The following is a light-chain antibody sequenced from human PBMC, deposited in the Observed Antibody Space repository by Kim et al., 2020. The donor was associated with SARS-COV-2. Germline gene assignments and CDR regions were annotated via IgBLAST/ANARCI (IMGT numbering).Light chain of an antibody. CDR3: QQYGTSPYT. CDR1: QSVSSS. V-gene: IGKV3-20*01. Sequence: SWSPGKRATLSCRARQSVSSSLAWYQQKPGQAPRLLIYGASSRATGFTDRFSGSGSGTDFTLTISRLEPEDFAVYYCQQYGTSPYTFGQGTKLEI. J-gene: IGKJ2*01. CDR2: GAS.